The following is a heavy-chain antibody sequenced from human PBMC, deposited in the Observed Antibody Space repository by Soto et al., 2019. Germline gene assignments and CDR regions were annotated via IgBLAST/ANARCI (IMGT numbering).Heavy chain of an antibody. CDR2: INAGNGNT. Sequence: ASVKVSCKASGYTFTNNPMHWVRQAPGQSLEWMGWINAGNGNTVYSQKLQGRVTITRDTSASTVYMELSSLNSEDTAIYYCARQEQWLVHFDYWGQGTLVTVSS. J-gene: IGHJ4*02. CDR1: GYTFTNNP. CDR3: ARQEQWLVHFDY. D-gene: IGHD6-19*01. V-gene: IGHV1-3*01.